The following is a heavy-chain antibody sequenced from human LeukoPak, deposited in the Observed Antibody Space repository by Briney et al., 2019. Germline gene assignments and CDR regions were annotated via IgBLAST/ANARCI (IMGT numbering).Heavy chain of an antibody. CDR3: AKRGPVTATKYFDY. D-gene: IGHD2-21*02. Sequence: GGSLRLSCAASQFMFSTYARYWVRQAPGKGLEWVSGISDNGGTAYYADSVKGPFTISRDNSKNMLYLHMNSLRAEDTAVYYCAKRGPVTATKYFDYWGQGILVTVSP. CDR2: ISDNGGTA. V-gene: IGHV3-23*01. CDR1: QFMFSTYA. J-gene: IGHJ4*02.